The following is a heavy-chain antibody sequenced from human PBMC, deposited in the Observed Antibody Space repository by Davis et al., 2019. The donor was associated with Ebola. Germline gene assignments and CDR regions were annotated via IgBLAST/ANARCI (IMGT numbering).Heavy chain of an antibody. V-gene: IGHV1-18*01. CDR1: GYTFTGYG. J-gene: IGHJ5*02. CDR3: ARVRVYSSSSYWFDP. CDR2: ISAYNGNT. D-gene: IGHD6-6*01. Sequence: ASVKVSCKASGYTFTGYGISWVRQAPGQGLEWMGWISAYNGNTNYAQKLQGRVTMTTDTSTSTAYMELSSLRSEDTAVYYCARVRVYSSSSYWFDPWGQGTLVTVSS.